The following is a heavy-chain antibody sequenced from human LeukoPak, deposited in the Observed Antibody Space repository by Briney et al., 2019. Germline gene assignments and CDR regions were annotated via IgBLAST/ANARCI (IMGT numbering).Heavy chain of an antibody. D-gene: IGHD3-10*01. CDR2: ICYSGST. CDR1: GGSISSYY. CDR3: ARGGGDVLLWFGEDTRTRPEDAFDI. J-gene: IGHJ3*02. Sequence: MPSETLSLTCTVSGGSISSYYWSWIRQPPGKGLEWIGYICYSGSTNYNPSLKSRVTISVDTSKNQFSLKLSSVTAADTAVYYCARGGGDVLLWFGEDTRTRPEDAFDIWGQGAMVTVSS. V-gene: IGHV4-59*01.